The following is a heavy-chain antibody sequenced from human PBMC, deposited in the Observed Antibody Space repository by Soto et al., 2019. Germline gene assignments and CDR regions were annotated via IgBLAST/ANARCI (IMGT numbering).Heavy chain of an antibody. CDR2: IYYSGST. CDR3: ARDLGLWFGDLSYYFDH. Sequence: SETLSLTCTVSGGSISSYYWSWIRQPPGRGLEWIGYIYYSGSTNYNPSLKRRVTISVDTSKNQFSLKLSSVTAADTAVYYCARDLGLWFGDLSYYFDHWGQGTLVTVSS. V-gene: IGHV4-59*12. CDR1: GGSISSYY. D-gene: IGHD3-10*01. J-gene: IGHJ4*02.